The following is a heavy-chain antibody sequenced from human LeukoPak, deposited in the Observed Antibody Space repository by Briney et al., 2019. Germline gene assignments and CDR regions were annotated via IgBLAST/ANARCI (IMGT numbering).Heavy chain of an antibody. J-gene: IGHJ4*02. CDR3: AYQVYSSGWHPFAY. CDR2: HYWNDNK. Sequence: SGPPLVEPTQTLTLTCTFSGFSLSTDEVGVGWIRQPPGRALEWLAQHYWNDNKISSPSLKSRLTLTKDTSKNPVALTIANVDPVDTATYYCAYQVYSSGWHPFAYWGQGILVTVAS. V-gene: IGHV2-5*01. D-gene: IGHD6-25*01. CDR1: GFSLSTDEVG.